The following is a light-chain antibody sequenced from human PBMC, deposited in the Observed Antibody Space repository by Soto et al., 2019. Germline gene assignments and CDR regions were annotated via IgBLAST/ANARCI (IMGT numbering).Light chain of an antibody. V-gene: IGKV2-28*01. J-gene: IGKJ2*01. Sequence: DIVMTQSPLSLPVTPGEPASISCKSSQSLLHSNGFNFLDWYLQKPGQSPQLLIHLASNRASGVPDRFSGSGSGTDFTLKISRVEAEDVGVYYCMQALQTDPSTFGQGTKLE. CDR3: MQALQTDPST. CDR1: QSLLHSNGFNF. CDR2: LAS.